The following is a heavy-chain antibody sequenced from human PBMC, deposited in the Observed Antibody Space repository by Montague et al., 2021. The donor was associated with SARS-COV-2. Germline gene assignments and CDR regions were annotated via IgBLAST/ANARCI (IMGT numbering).Heavy chain of an antibody. CDR1: GGSISGRF. V-gene: IGHV4-59*08. CDR2: ISYSGAT. D-gene: IGHD3-3*01. CDR3: ARQQGLSGSGVVRLMGLDI. J-gene: IGHJ4*03. Sequence: SETLSLTCTDSGGSISGRFWSWIRQTPGKGLEWIGYISYSGATSSNPSLKSRVTLLVDTAVNQFSLKMRSVTAADTAIYYCARQQGLSGSGVVRLMGLDIWGRGALFTGSS.